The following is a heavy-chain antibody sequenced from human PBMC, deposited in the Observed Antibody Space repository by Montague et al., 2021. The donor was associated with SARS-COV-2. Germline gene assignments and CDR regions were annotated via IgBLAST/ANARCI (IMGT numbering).Heavy chain of an antibody. V-gene: IGHV4-39*01. CDR1: GGSFSSDNYF. J-gene: IGHJ5*02. CDR2: IYYSRGT. CDR3: ARQVPVDTGMLRTCGWFDA. D-gene: IGHD5-18*01. Sequence: SETLSLTCTVSGGSFSSDNYFWGWIRQPPGKGLEWIGSIYYSRGTFYNPSLKSRVTISVDTSRNQFSLKLISVAAADTAVYYCARQVPVDTGMLRTCGWFDAWGQGALVTVSS.